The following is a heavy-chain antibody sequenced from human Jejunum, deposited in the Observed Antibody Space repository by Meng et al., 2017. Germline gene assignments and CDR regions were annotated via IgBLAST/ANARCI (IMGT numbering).Heavy chain of an antibody. J-gene: IGHJ4*02. CDR2: INAGNGDT. D-gene: IGHD2-2*01. CDR1: GYTFTNYA. V-gene: IGHV1-3*01. CDR3: ARAIGVVIMEADY. Sequence: QGQSVWSGAVVKKPGSSVKVSCKASGYTFTNYAMNWVRQAPGQRPEWMGWINAGNGDTKYLQKFQGRVTITRDTSASTAYMELSSLRSEDTAVYYCARAIGVVIMEADYWGQGTLVTVFS.